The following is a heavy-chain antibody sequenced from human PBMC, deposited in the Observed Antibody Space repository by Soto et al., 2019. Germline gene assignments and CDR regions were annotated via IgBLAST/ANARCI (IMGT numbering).Heavy chain of an antibody. CDR3: AREPSSTTTSKGISSGHCWFDH. D-gene: IGHD2-2*01. J-gene: IGHJ5*02. V-gene: IGHV1-2*04. CDR1: GYTFSDYY. CDR2: IHPKTGGT. Sequence: QVHLVQSGGEVKKPGASVKVSCTASGYTFSDYYIHWVRQAPGHGLEWMGRIHPKTGGTNYVQKFNGWVTMPRDTSIKTVYMELRNLKFDDTAVYYCAREPSSTTTSKGISSGHCWFDHWGQATLVTVSS.